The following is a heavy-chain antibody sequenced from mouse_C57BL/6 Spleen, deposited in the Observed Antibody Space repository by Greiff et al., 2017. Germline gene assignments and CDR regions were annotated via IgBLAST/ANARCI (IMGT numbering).Heavy chain of an antibody. CDR1: GYAFSSSW. D-gene: IGHD1-1*01. CDR2: IYPGDGDT. CDR3: ARQSITTVDWYFDV. J-gene: IGHJ1*03. Sequence: VKLVESGPELVKPGASVKISCKASGYAFSSSWMNWVKQRPGKGLEWIGRIYPGDGDTNYNGKFKGKATLTADKSSSTAYMQLSSLTSEDSAVYFCARQSITTVDWYFDVWGTGTTVTVSS. V-gene: IGHV1-82*01.